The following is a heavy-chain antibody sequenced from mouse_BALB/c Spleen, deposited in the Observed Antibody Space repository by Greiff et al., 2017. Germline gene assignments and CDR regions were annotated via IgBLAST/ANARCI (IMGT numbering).Heavy chain of an antibody. CDR3: ARGDYDEGYYFDY. CDR2: INPYNDGT. D-gene: IGHD2-4*01. CDR1: GYTFTSYV. V-gene: IGHV1-14*01. J-gene: IGHJ2*01. Sequence: VQLQQSGPELVKPGASVKMSCKASGYTFTSYVMHWVKQKPGQGLEWIGYINPYNDGTKYNEKFKGKATLTSDKSSSTAYMELSSLTSEDSAVYYGARGDYDEGYYFDYWGQGTTLTVSS.